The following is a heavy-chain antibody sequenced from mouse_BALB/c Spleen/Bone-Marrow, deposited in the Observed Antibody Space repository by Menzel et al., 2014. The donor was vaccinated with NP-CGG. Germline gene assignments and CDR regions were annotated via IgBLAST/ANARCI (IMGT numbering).Heavy chain of an antibody. J-gene: IGHJ4*01. V-gene: IGHV5-6-2*01. CDR2: INSNGDNT. CDR1: GFTFSSYY. CDR3: ARGTTAMDY. D-gene: IGHD5-5*01. Sequence: DVHLVESGGGLVKLGGSLKLSCAASGFTFSSYYMSWVRQTPEKRLELVAAINSNGDNTYYPDTVKGRFTISRDNAKNTLYLQMSSLKSEDTALYYCARGTTAMDYWGQGTSVTVSS.